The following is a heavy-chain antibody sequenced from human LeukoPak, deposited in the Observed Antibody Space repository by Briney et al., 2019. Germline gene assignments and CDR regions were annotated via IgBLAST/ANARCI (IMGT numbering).Heavy chain of an antibody. CDR2: IYYSGST. V-gene: IGHV4-30-4*01. Sequence: SETLSLTCTVSGGSISSGDYYWSWIRQPPGKGLEWIGYIYYSGSTYYNPSLKSRDTISVDTSKNQFSLKLSSVTAADTAVYYCARAGRDSSGHYFLGYWGQGTLVTVSS. D-gene: IGHD3-22*01. CDR3: ARAGRDSSGHYFLGY. CDR1: GGSISSGDYY. J-gene: IGHJ4*02.